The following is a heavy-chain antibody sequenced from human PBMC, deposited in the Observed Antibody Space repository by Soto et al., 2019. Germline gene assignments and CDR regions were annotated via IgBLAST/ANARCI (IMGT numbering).Heavy chain of an antibody. V-gene: IGHV3-23*01. CDR1: GFPFSSYV. D-gene: IGHD4-4*01. J-gene: IGHJ4*02. CDR2: ISVGGSHT. CDR3: AKDSNKYSSSLRGRYFDY. Sequence: PGGSLRLSCAASGFPFSSYVMAWVRQAPGKGLEWVSGISVGGSHTFYADSVKGRFTISRDNPKNTLLLQMNSLGAEDTAVYYCAKDSNKYSSSLRGRYFDYWGQGIGVTVSS.